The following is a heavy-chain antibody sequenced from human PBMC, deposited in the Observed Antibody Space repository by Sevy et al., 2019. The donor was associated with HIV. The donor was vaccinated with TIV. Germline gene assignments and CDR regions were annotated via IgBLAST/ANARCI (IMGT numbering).Heavy chain of an antibody. CDR1: GFTFNTYS. Sequence: GGSLRLSCAASGFTFNTYSLIWVRQTPGKGLEWLSFIGTAAGVTYYADSVKGRFTISRDNAKNPLYVQMNSLRDEDTAFYYCARCPRHYSIDYWGQGTLVTVSS. CDR3: ARCPRHYSIDY. V-gene: IGHV3-48*02. J-gene: IGHJ4*02. D-gene: IGHD2-21*01. CDR2: IGTAAGVT.